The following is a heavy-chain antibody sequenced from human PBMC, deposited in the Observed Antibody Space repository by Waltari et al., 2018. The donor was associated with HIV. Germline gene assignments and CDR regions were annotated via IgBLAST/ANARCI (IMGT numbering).Heavy chain of an antibody. CDR1: GGSISSYY. CDR2: IYYSGST. J-gene: IGHJ5*02. CDR3: AGEARWFDP. Sequence: QVQLQESGPGLVKPSETLSLTCTVSGGSISSYYWSWIRQPPGKGLEWIGYIYYSGSTNYNPSLKSRVTISVDTSKNQFSLKLSSVTAADTAVYYCAGEARWFDPWGQGTLVTVSS. V-gene: IGHV4-59*01.